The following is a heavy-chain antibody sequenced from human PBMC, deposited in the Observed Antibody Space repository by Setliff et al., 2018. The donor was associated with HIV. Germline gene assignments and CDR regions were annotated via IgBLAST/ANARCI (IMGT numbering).Heavy chain of an antibody. CDR1: GYNFFSYG. CDR3: ARGGSYWGDAFDI. V-gene: IGHV1-18*01. Sequence: ASVKVSCKASGYNFFSYGISWVRQAPGQGLEWMGWISTFDGYTNYAQKLQGRVTVTTDTSTSTAYMELRVLRSDDTAVYYCARGGSYWGDAFDIWGQGTMVTVSS. D-gene: IGHD1-26*01. CDR2: ISTFDGYT. J-gene: IGHJ3*02.